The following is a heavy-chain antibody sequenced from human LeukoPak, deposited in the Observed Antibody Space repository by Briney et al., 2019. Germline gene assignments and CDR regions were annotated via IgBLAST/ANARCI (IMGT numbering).Heavy chain of an antibody. CDR3: ARGSDYYGSGSYYRAMDY. V-gene: IGHV1-18*01. Sequence: ASVKVSCKASGYTFPSYGISWVRQAPGQGLEWMGWISAYIGNTNYAQKLQGRVTMTTDTSTSTAYMELRSLRSDDTAVYYCARGSDYYGSGSYYRAMDYWGQGTLVTVSS. D-gene: IGHD3-10*01. J-gene: IGHJ4*02. CDR2: ISAYIGNT. CDR1: GYTFPSYG.